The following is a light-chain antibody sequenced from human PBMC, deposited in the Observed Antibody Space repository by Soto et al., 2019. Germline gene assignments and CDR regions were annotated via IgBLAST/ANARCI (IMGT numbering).Light chain of an antibody. CDR1: QSVSSNY. J-gene: IGKJ1*01. CDR2: GAS. Sequence: IVLTHSPGTLSLSPVERANLSCSTSQSVSSNYLAWYQQKPGQAPRLLIYGASSRATGIPDRFSGSGSGTDFTLTISRLEPEDFAVYYCQQYGSSGRTFGQGTKVDIK. V-gene: IGKV3-20*01. CDR3: QQYGSSGRT.